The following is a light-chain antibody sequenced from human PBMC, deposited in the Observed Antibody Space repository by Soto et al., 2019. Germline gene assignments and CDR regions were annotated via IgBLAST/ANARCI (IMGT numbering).Light chain of an antibody. V-gene: IGLV1-40*01. CDR1: SSNIGAGYD. CDR2: GNS. CDR3: PSYDSSLSGYV. J-gene: IGLJ1*01. Sequence: QSVLTQPPSVSGAPGQRVTISCTGSSSNIGAGYDVHWYQQLPGTAPKVLIYGNSNRPSGLPDRFSGSKSGTSASRAITGLQAEDEADYYCPSYDSSLSGYVFGTGTKLTVL.